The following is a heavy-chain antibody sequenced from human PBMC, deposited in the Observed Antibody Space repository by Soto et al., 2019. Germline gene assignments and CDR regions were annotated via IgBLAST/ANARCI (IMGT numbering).Heavy chain of an antibody. V-gene: IGHV3-48*02. CDR1: GFTFTTYS. J-gene: IGHJ6*02. D-gene: IGHD6-13*01. Sequence: EVQLVESGGGLVQPGGSLRLSCAASGFTFTTYSMSWFRQAPGKGLEWVSYITSSSGTIYYADSAKGRFTISRDNAKNSRYLPMNSLRDEDTAVYYCGRGNVAYSGINARPCGMDVWGQGTTVTVSS. CDR3: GRGNVAYSGINARPCGMDV. CDR2: ITSSSGTI.